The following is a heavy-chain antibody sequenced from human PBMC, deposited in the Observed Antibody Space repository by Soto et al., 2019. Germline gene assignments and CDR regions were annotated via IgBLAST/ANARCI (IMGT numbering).Heavy chain of an antibody. CDR2: IIPIFGTA. CDR3: AAGWLRQKYYFDY. Sequence: GASVKVSCKASGGTFSSYAISWVRQAPGQGLEWMGGIIPIFGTANYAQKFQGRVTITADESTSTAYMELSSLRSEDTAVYYCAAGWLRQKYYFDYWGQGTLVTVSS. CDR1: GGTFSSYA. D-gene: IGHD5-12*01. J-gene: IGHJ4*02. V-gene: IGHV1-69*13.